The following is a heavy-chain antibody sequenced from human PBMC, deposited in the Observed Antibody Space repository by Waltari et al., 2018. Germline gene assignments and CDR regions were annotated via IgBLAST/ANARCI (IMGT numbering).Heavy chain of an antibody. CDR2: IGSDSTYL. J-gene: IGHJ4*02. CDR3: ARGSAYFVRFWDS. D-gene: IGHD1-26*01. CDR1: GVGFSDFT. Sequence: EVQLVQSGGGLVKPGGSLRLSCEASGVGFSDFTMNWVRQAPGKGLEWISSIGSDSTYLFYADSVNGRFITSRDNARSSLRLQMNSLRADDTGVYYGARGSAYFVRFWDSWGQGTLVTVSS. V-gene: IGHV3-21*01.